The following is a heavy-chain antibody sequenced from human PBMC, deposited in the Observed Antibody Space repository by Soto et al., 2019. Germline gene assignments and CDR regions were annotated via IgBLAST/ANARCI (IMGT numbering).Heavy chain of an antibody. CDR1: GGSISSYY. J-gene: IGHJ3*02. CDR2: FYYSGNT. CDR3: ARLHPVYDTFPHAFAI. D-gene: IGHD3-9*01. Sequence: QVQLQESGPGLVKPSETLSLTCTVSGGSISSYYWNWIRHPPGKGLEWIGYFYYSGNTNYNPPLKSRVTISVDTSKNKFSLKLSSVTAADTAAYYCARLHPVYDTFPHAFAIWGQGTMVTVSS. V-gene: IGHV4-59*01.